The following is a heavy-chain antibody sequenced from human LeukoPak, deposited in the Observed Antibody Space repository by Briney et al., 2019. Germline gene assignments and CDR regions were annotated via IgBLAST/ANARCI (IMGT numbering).Heavy chain of an antibody. CDR2: INSDGINT. V-gene: IGHV3-74*01. Sequence: GGSLRLSCAASGFTFSNYWMHWVRQAPGKGLVWVSRINSDGINTSYADSVKGRFTISRDNAKNSLYLQMNSLRAEDTAVYYCARDVRVDYYDSSGFDYWGQGTLVTVSS. CDR3: ARDVRVDYYDSSGFDY. CDR1: GFTFSNYW. D-gene: IGHD3-22*01. J-gene: IGHJ4*02.